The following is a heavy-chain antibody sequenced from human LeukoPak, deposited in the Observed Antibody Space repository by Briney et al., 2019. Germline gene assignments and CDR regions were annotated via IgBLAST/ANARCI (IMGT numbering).Heavy chain of an antibody. J-gene: IGHJ4*02. CDR1: GFTFSDYY. V-gene: IGHV3-11*04. CDR2: ISNSAGTT. CDR3: ATTHGDFDWLMYY. D-gene: IGHD3-9*01. Sequence: SGGSLRLSCAASGFTFSDYYMNWIRQAPGKGLEWLSYISNSAGTTFYADSVKGRFTISRDKAKSSLYLQMNDLRAEDTAVYYCATTHGDFDWLMYYWGQGTLVTVSS.